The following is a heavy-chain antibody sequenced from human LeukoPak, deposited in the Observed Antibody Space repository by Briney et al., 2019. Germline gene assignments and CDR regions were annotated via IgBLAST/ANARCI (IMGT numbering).Heavy chain of an antibody. D-gene: IGHD3-3*01. CDR2: IIPIFGTA. Sequence: GASVKVSCKASGCTFSSYAISWVRQAPGQGLEWMGGIIPIFGTANYAQKFQGRVTITADKSTIPAYMELSSLRSEDTAVYYCTTCPRPTYYDFWSGYYGSPFDYWGQGTLVTVSS. J-gene: IGHJ4*02. V-gene: IGHV1-69*06. CDR3: TTCPRPTYYDFWSGYYGSPFDY. CDR1: GCTFSSYA.